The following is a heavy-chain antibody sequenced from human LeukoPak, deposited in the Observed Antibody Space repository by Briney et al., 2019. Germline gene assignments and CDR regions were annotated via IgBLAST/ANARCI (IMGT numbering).Heavy chain of an antibody. J-gene: IGHJ4*02. D-gene: IGHD3/OR15-3a*01. CDR1: GFSLTTTGMC. CDR3: ARRRTGDYFDY. V-gene: IGHV2-70*11. CDR2: TDWDDDK. Sequence: SGPALVKPTQTLTLTCTFSGFSLTTTGMCVSWIRQPPGKALEWLARTDWDDDKYYSTSLKTRLTIYKDTSKNQVVLTMTNMDPVDTATYYCARRRTGDYFDYWGQGTLVTVSS.